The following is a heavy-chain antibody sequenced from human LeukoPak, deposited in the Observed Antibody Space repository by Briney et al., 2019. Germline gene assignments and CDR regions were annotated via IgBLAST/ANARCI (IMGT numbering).Heavy chain of an antibody. CDR2: ISGSGGST. V-gene: IGHV3-23*01. J-gene: IGHJ4*02. CDR1: GFTFSSYA. CDR3: AKDPHGAKTFDY. Sequence: GGSLRLSCAAYGFTFSSYAMSWVRQAPGKGLEWVSAISGSGGSTYYADSVKGRFTISRDNSKNTLYLQMNSLRAEDTAVYYCAKDPHGAKTFDYWGQGTLVTVSS. D-gene: IGHD4-17*01.